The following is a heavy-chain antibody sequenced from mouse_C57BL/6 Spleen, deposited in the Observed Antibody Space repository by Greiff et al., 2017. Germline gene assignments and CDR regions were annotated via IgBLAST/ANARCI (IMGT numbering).Heavy chain of an antibody. D-gene: IGHD1-1*01. Sequence: QVQLQQSGAELVRPGASVTLSCKASGYTFTDYEMHWVKQTPVHGLEWIGAIDPETGGTAYNQKFKGKAILTADKSSSTAYMELRSLTSEDSAVYYCTRAGYYGSSCLKDYWGQGTTLTVSS. CDR2: IDPETGGT. CDR3: TRAGYYGSSCLKDY. CDR1: GYTFTDYE. V-gene: IGHV1-15*01. J-gene: IGHJ2*01.